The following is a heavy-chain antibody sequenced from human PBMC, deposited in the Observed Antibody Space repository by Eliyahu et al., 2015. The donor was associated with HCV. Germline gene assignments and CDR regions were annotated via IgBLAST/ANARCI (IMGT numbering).Heavy chain of an antibody. D-gene: IGHD1-1*01. CDR1: GGSFSGYY. V-gene: IGHV4-34*01. J-gene: IGHJ4*02. Sequence: QVQLQQWGAGLLKPSETLSLTCAVYGGSFSGYYWSWIRQPPGKGLEWIGEINHSGSTNYNPSLKSRVTISVDTSKNQFSLKLSSVTAADTAVYYCARGPVPRYFDYWGQGTLVTVSS. CDR2: INHSGST. CDR3: ARGPVPRYFDY.